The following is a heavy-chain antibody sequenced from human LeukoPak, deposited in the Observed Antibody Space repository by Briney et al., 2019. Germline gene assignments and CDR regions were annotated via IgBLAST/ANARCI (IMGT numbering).Heavy chain of an antibody. J-gene: IGHJ4*02. V-gene: IGHV3-21*01. Sequence: GGSLRLSCAASGFTFSSYSMNWVRQAPGKGLEGVSSISSSSSYIYYADSVKGRFTISRDNAKNSLYLQMNSLRAEDTAVYYCARDYRNLEGEFDYWGQGTLVTVSS. CDR3: ARDYRNLEGEFDY. CDR1: GFTFSSYS. D-gene: IGHD3-16*01. CDR2: ISSSSSYI.